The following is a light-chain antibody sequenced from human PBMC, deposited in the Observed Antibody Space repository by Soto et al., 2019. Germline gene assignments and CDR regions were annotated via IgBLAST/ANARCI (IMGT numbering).Light chain of an antibody. Sequence: VVLTQSPPTLSLSPGERVTLSFRTSLTVSVYLDWYQKKHVQAPRLLISDASNRATGMPASCSGSGSGTDFNLTISSLEPENFAVYYCNQRQYWPPITFGQGTRLEIK. V-gene: IGKV3-11*01. CDR2: DAS. CDR1: LTVSVY. CDR3: NQRQYWPPIT. J-gene: IGKJ5*01.